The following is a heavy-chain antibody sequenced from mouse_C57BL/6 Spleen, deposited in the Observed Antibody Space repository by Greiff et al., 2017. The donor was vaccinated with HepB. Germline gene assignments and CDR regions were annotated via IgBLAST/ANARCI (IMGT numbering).Heavy chain of an antibody. J-gene: IGHJ2*01. CDR3: AITTVVATDDY. D-gene: IGHD1-1*01. Sequence: EVKLQQSGPELVKPGASVKISCKASGYTFTDYYMNWVKQSHGKSLEWIGDINPNNGGTSYNQKFKGKATLTVDKSSSTAYMELRSLTSEDSAVYYCAITTVVATDDYWGQGTTLTVSS. V-gene: IGHV1-26*01. CDR1: GYTFTDYY. CDR2: INPNNGGT.